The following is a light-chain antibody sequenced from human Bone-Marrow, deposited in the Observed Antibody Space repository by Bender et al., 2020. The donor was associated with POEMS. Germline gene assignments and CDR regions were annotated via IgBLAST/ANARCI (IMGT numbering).Light chain of an antibody. CDR1: SSDVGNYNL. CDR3: CSYAGSNNLL. V-gene: IGLV2-23*02. J-gene: IGLJ2*01. Sequence: QSALTQPASVSESPGQSVTISCAGTSSDVGNYNLVSWYQHHPGTAPKLLIYDVTKRPSGISNRFSGSKSGNTASLTISGLQTDDEADYYCCSYAGSNNLLFGGGTKLTVL. CDR2: DVT.